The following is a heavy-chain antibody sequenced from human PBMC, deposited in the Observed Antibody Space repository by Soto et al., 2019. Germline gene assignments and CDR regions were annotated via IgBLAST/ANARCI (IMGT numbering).Heavy chain of an antibody. J-gene: IGHJ2*01. CDR2: INGGNGKT. V-gene: IGHV1-3*01. CDR1: GYTFTNYA. Sequence: QVQLVQSGAEVKEPGASVKVSCKASGYTFTNYAVHWVRQAPGQRIEWMGSINGGNGKTKYSQYLQGRVTITRDTSASTVDIELSSMTFEDAAVHYCAIRAAGGGDYWYFDLCGHGTLVTVSS. D-gene: IGHD3-10*01. CDR3: AIRAAGGGDYWYFDL.